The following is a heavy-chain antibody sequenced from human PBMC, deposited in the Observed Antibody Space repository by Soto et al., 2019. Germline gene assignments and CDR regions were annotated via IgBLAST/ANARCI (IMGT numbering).Heavy chain of an antibody. CDR3: ARTIFGVVKNNWFDP. D-gene: IGHD3-3*01. CDR2: IYYSGST. Sequence: LTCTVSGGSISSGGYYWSWIRQHPGKGLEWIGYIYYSGSTYYNPSLKSRVTISVDTSKNQFSLKLSSVTAADTAVYYCARTIFGVVKNNWFDPWGQGTLVTVSS. V-gene: IGHV4-31*03. CDR1: GGSISSGGYY. J-gene: IGHJ5*02.